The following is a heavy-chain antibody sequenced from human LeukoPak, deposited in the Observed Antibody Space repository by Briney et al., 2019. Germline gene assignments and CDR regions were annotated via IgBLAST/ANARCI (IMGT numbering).Heavy chain of an antibody. CDR3: ASPAHYYDSREMGY. CDR1: GYTFTGYY. Sequence: GASVKVSCKTSGYTFTGYYMHWVRQAPGQGLEWMGWISAYNGNTNFAQKLQGRVTMTTDTSTSTAYMELRSLRSDDTAVYYCASPAHYYDSREMGYWGQGTLVTVSS. CDR2: ISAYNGNT. V-gene: IGHV1-18*04. D-gene: IGHD3-22*01. J-gene: IGHJ4*02.